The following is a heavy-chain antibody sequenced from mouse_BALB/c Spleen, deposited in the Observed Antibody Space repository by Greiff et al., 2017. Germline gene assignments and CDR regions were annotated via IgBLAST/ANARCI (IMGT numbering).Heavy chain of an antibody. Sequence: EVKLVESGGGLVKPGGSLKLSCAASGFTFSSYAMSWVRQSPEKRLEWVAEISSGGSYTYYPDTVTGRFTISRDNAKNTLYLEMSSLRSEDTAMYYCASHYGYDRVFAYWGQGTLVTVSA. CDR3: ASHYGYDRVFAY. J-gene: IGHJ3*01. V-gene: IGHV5-9-4*01. D-gene: IGHD2-2*01. CDR2: ISSGGSYT. CDR1: GFTFSSYA.